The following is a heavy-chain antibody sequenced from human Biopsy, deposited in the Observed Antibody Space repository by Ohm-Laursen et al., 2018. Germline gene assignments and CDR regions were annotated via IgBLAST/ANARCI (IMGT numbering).Heavy chain of an antibody. D-gene: IGHD3-22*01. CDR3: ARWTPEYDSSRYYLDAFDI. CDR1: GGSISSYY. CDR2: IYYSGTT. J-gene: IGHJ3*02. V-gene: IGHV4-59*01. Sequence: GTLSLTCTVSGGSISSYYWNWIRQPPGKGLEWIGYIYYSGTTDYSPSLKSRVTISIDKSKNQFFLKLSSVTAEDTAVYYCARWTPEYDSSRYYLDAFDIWGQGTKVTVSS.